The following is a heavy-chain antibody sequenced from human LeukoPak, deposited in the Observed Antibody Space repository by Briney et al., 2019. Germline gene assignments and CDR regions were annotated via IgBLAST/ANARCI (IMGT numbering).Heavy chain of an antibody. V-gene: IGHV1-2*04. J-gene: IGHJ6*02. D-gene: IGHD3-9*01. CDR1: GYTFTGYY. CDR3: ARDRLRYFDWTQTYYYYGMDV. Sequence: ASVKVSCTASGYTFTGYYMHWVRQAPGQGLEWMGWINPNSGGTNYAQKFQGWVTMTRDTSISTAYMELSRLRSDDTAVYYCARDRLRYFDWTQTYYYYGMDVWGQGTTVTVSS. CDR2: INPNSGGT.